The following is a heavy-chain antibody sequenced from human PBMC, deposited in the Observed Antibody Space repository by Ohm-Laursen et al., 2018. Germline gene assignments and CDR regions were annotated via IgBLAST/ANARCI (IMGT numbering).Heavy chain of an antibody. CDR2: IFYSGST. J-gene: IGHJ5*02. CDR1: GDSITSGAYY. CDR3: AREAEDSNGYRWFDP. Sequence: SQTLSLTCSVSGDSITSGAYYWSWIRQHPGKGLEWIGYIFYSGSTYYNPSLERRVIMSVDTSTNQFSLKLRSITAADTAVYYYAREAEDSNGYRWFDPWGHGTLVIVSS. V-gene: IGHV4-31*03. D-gene: IGHD3-22*01.